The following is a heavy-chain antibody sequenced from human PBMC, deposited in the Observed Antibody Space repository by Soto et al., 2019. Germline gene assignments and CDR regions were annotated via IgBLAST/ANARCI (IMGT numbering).Heavy chain of an antibody. CDR3: ARGYWGYDAFDI. J-gene: IGHJ3*02. Sequence: EVQLVESGGGLVQPGGSLRLACAASGFTFSSYSMNWVRQAPGKGLEWVSFISSSSGTIYSADSVKGRFTISRDNAKNSLYLQVNSLRGEDTAVYFCARGYWGYDAFDIWGQGTMVTVSS. V-gene: IGHV3-48*01. CDR2: ISSSSGTI. CDR1: GFTFSSYS. D-gene: IGHD7-27*01.